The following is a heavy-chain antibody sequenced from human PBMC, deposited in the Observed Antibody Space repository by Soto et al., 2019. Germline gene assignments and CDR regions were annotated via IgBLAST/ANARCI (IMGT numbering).Heavy chain of an antibody. Sequence: LRLSCAASGFTFSSYSMNWVRQAPGKGLEWVSYISSSSSTIYYADSVKGRFTISRDNAKNSLYLQMNSLRDEDTAVYYCARLNWVVVVTLSYYGIDVWGQGTTVTVS. CDR1: GFTFSSYS. V-gene: IGHV3-48*02. D-gene: IGHD3-22*01. CDR2: ISSSSSTI. J-gene: IGHJ6*02. CDR3: ARLNWVVVVTLSYYGIDV.